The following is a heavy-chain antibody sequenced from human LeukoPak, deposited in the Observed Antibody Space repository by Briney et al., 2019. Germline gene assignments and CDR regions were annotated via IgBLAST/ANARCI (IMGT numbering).Heavy chain of an antibody. Sequence: GGSLRPSCAASGFTFSSYAMSWVRQAPGKGLEWVSVLSGSGGSTYYADSVEGRFTISRDSSKNTLYLQMNSLRAEDTATYYCAKDLSVGGIPANYYYYYGMDVWGRGTTVTVSS. V-gene: IGHV3-23*01. CDR3: AKDLSVGGIPANYYYYYGMDV. CDR1: GFTFSSYA. CDR2: LSGSGGST. D-gene: IGHD3-10*01. J-gene: IGHJ6*02.